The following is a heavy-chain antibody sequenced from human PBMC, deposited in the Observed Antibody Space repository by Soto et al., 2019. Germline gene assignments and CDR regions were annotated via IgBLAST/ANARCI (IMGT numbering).Heavy chain of an antibody. CDR1: GFTFSSYG. J-gene: IGHJ4*02. Sequence: GGSLRLSCAASGFTFSSYGIHWVRQAPGKGLEWVAVIWYDGSKKYNADSVKGRFTISRDNSKNTVDLQMNSLRAEDTAVYYCARDWELKAFDYWGQGTLVTVSS. CDR3: ARDWELKAFDY. CDR2: IWYDGSKK. V-gene: IGHV3-33*01. D-gene: IGHD1-26*01.